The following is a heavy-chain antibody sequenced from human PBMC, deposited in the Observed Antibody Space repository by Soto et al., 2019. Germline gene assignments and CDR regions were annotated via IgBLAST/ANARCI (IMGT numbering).Heavy chain of an antibody. V-gene: IGHV1-3*01. CDR2: INAGSGNT. CDR3: ARDTETLGPRANDALDI. Sequence: ASVKVSCKATGYTFSAYTMNWVRQAPGQILEWMGWINAGSGNTKYSQNFQGRVSITRDTSASTVYMELTGLISEDTAVYYCARDTETLGPRANDALDIWGQGTMVTVSS. CDR1: GYTFSAYT. J-gene: IGHJ3*02. D-gene: IGHD3-3*02.